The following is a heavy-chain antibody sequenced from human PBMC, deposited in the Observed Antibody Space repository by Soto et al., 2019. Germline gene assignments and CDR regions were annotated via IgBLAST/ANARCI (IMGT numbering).Heavy chain of an antibody. CDR3: AKDRRGVYYHDAFDI. V-gene: IGHV3-23*01. Sequence: GGSLRLSCAASGFTFSSYAMSWVRQAPGKGLEWVSAISGSGGSTYYAGSVKGRFTISRDNSKNTLYLQMNSLRAEDTAVYYCAKDRRGVYYHDAFDIWGQGTMVTVSS. D-gene: IGHD2-8*01. J-gene: IGHJ3*02. CDR2: ISGSGGST. CDR1: GFTFSSYA.